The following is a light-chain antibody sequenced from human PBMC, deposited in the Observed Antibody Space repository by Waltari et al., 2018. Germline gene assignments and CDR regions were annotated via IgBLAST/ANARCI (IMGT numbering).Light chain of an antibody. CDR3: NTRDMSGDVV. Sequence: SSELSQDPAVSVALGQTVRITCQGDSLRIYYASWSRQKPGQSPVLLIYGKNNRPSGFPDRFAASSSGNTASLTIPGARAEDEADYYCNTRDMSGDVVFGGGTKLTVL. V-gene: IGLV3-19*01. CDR1: SLRIYY. J-gene: IGLJ2*01. CDR2: GKN.